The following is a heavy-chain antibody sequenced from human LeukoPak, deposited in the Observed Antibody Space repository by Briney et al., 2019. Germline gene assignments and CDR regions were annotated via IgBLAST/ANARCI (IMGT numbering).Heavy chain of an antibody. CDR2: ISGSGGST. CDR1: GFTFSSYA. D-gene: IGHD2-15*01. J-gene: IGHJ4*02. V-gene: IGHV3-23*01. CDR3: AKFPVEAASEFLDY. Sequence: GGSLRLSCAASGFTFSSYAMSWVRQAPGKGLEWVSAISGSGGSTYYADSVKGRFTISRDNSKNTLYLQMNSPRAEDTAVYYCAKFPVEAASEFLDYWGQGTLVTVSS.